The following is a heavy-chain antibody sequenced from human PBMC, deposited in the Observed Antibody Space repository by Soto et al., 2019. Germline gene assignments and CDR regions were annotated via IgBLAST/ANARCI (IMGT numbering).Heavy chain of an antibody. CDR1: GFTFSRYA. CDR3: ATQDFRGTTGTT. V-gene: IGHV3-23*01. Sequence: WWSLRLSCAASGFTFSRYAMGWFRQAPGKGLEWVSVISGSGGNIHYADSVKGRFTISRDNSKNTLYLQMNSLRVEDTAVYNCATQDFRGTTGTTWGQGTLVTVSS. D-gene: IGHD1-1*01. J-gene: IGHJ4*02. CDR2: ISGSGGNI.